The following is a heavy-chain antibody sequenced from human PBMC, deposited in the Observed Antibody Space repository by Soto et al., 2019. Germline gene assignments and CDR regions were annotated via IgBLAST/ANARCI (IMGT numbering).Heavy chain of an antibody. V-gene: IGHV6-1*01. D-gene: IGHD5-12*01. CDR3: AKGDNLGPKTGYAFDP. CDR2: TYFRSKWYN. Sequence: SQTLSLTCVISGDSVSSNTASWNWIRQSPSRGLEWLGRTYFRSKWYNDYAVSVKSRIIINPDTSNSQFSLQLNSVTPEDTAVYFCAKGDNLGPKTGYAFDPWGQGIMVTV. J-gene: IGHJ5*02. CDR1: GDSVSSNTAS.